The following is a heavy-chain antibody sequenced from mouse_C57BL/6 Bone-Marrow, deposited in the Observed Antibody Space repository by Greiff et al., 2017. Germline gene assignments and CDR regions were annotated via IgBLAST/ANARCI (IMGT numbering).Heavy chain of an antibody. V-gene: IGHV10-1*01. J-gene: IGHJ3*01. CDR3: VRQGFAY. Sequence: EVKLMESGGGLVQPKGSLTLSCAASGFSFNTYAMNWVRQAPGKGLEWVARIRSKSNNYATYYADSVKDRFTISRDDSESMLYLQMNNLKTEDTAMYYCVRQGFAYWGQGTLVTVSA. CDR1: GFSFNTYA. CDR2: IRSKSNNYAT.